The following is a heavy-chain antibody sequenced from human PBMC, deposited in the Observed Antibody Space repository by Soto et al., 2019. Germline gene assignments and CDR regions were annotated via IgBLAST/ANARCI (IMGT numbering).Heavy chain of an antibody. J-gene: IGHJ5*02. CDR2: IWYDGSND. Sequence: QVQLVESGGGVVQPGRSLRLSCEVSGFIFNKYGMHWVRQAPGKGLEWVAIIWYDGSNDFYADSVKGRFTISKDNSKNKVYLEMDSLRIEDTVIYYCARAGVENWLDPWGQGTLVTVSS. V-gene: IGHV3-33*01. CDR1: GFIFNKYG. CDR3: ARAGVENWLDP. D-gene: IGHD3-10*01.